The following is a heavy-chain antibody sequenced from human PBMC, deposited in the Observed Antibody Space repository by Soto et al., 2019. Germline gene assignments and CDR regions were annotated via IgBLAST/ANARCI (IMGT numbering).Heavy chain of an antibody. D-gene: IGHD5-12*01. CDR1: GFSLSTSGVG. J-gene: IGHJ4*02. V-gene: IGHV2-5*02. Sequence: QITLKESGPTLVKPTQTLTLTCTFSGFSLSTSGVGVGWIRQPPGKALEWLALIYWDDDKRYSPSLKSRLTITKDTSKNQVVLTMTNMDPVDTATYDCAHSIVATTGGYFDYWGQGTLVTVSS. CDR3: AHSIVATTGGYFDY. CDR2: IYWDDDK.